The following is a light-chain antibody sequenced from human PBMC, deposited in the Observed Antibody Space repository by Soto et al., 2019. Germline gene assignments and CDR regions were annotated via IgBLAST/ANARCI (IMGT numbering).Light chain of an antibody. J-gene: IGKJ4*01. V-gene: IGKV1-27*01. CDR2: AAS. CDR1: QGISKH. Sequence: DIRMTQSPSSLSASVGDRVTITCRARQGISKHLVWYQQKPGKVPNLLTYAASTLQSGVPSRFSGSGSGTDFTLTISSLQPEDVATYYCQKYNSAPSLTFGGGTKVEIK. CDR3: QKYNSAPSLT.